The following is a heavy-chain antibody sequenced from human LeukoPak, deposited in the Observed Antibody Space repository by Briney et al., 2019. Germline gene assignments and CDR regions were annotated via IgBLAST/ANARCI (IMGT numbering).Heavy chain of an antibody. Sequence: VASVKVSCKASGYTFTSYYIHWVRQAPGQGLEWMGIINPSGGSTSYAQKFQGRVTMTRDMSTSTVYMELSSLRSEDTAVYYCASSAIVGATMSYWGQGTLVTVSS. CDR3: ASSAIVGATMSY. CDR1: GYTFTSYY. V-gene: IGHV1-46*01. D-gene: IGHD1-26*01. CDR2: INPSGGST. J-gene: IGHJ4*02.